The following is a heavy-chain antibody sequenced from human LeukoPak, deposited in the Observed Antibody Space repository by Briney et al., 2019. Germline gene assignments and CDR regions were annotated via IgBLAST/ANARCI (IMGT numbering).Heavy chain of an antibody. CDR1: GGSIRSSSYS. CDR3: ARHPPKRAYYYYGMDV. CDR2: IYYSGST. V-gene: IGHV4-39*01. Sequence: SETLSLTCTVSGGSIRSSSYSWGWIRQPPGKGLEWIGSIYYSGSTYYNPSLKSRVTISVDTSKNQFSLKLSSVTAADTAVYYCARHPPKRAYYYYGMDVWGQGTTVTVSS. J-gene: IGHJ6*02.